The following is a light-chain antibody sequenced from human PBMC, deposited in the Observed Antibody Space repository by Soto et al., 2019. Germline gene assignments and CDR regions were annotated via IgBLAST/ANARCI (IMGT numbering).Light chain of an antibody. J-gene: IGKJ1*01. V-gene: IGKV1-39*01. Sequence: DIQMTQSPSSLSVSVGDRVTITCRASQTISSYLNWYQQKPGKAPKLLIYAASSLQSGVPLRFSGSGSGTDFSLTISSLQPEDFATYYCQQSYSTWTFGQGTKVEIK. CDR3: QQSYSTWT. CDR2: AAS. CDR1: QTISSY.